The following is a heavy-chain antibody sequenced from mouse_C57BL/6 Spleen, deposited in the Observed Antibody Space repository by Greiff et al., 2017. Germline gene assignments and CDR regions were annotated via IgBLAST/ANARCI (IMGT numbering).Heavy chain of an antibody. CDR2: ILPGSGST. CDR1: GYTFTGYW. V-gene: IGHV1-9*01. CDR3: ARLLTPHWYFDV. Sequence: QVQLQQSGAELMKPGASVKLSCKATGYTFTGYWIEWVKQRPGHGLEWIGEILPGSGSTTYNEKFKGKATFTADTSSNTAYMQLSSLTPEDSAIYYCARLLTPHWYFDVWGTGTTVTVSS. J-gene: IGHJ1*03. D-gene: IGHD1-1*01.